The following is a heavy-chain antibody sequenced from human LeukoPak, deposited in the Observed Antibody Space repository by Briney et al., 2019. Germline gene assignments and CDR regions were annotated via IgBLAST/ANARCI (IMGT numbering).Heavy chain of an antibody. CDR2: INHSGST. CDR1: GGSFSGYY. J-gene: IGHJ4*02. CDR3: ARTPIPRYYYGSGSRPLDY. V-gene: IGHV4-34*01. Sequence: PSETLSLTCAVYGGSFSGYYWSWIRQPPGKGLEWIGEINHSGSTNYNPSLKSRVTISVDTSKNQFSLKLSSVTAADTAVYYCARTPIPRYYYGSGSRPLDYWGQGTLVTVSS. D-gene: IGHD3-10*01.